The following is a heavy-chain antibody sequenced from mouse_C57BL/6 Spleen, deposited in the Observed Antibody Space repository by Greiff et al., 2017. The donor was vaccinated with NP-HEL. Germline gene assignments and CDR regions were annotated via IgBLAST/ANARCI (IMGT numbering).Heavy chain of an antibody. J-gene: IGHJ4*01. CDR3: ARASTMITTTRRDD. Sequence: QVQLQQPGAELVKPGASVKLSCKASGYTFTSYWMHWVKQRPGQGLEWIGMIHPNSGSTNYNEKFKSKATLTVDKSSSTAYLQLSSLTSEDSAVYYCARASTMITTTRRDDWGQGTSVTVAS. D-gene: IGHD2-4*01. CDR2: IHPNSGST. CDR1: GYTFTSYW. V-gene: IGHV1-64*01.